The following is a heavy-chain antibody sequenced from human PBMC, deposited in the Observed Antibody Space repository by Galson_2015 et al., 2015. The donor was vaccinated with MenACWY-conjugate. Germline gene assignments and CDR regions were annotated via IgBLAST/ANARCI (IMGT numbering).Heavy chain of an antibody. CDR3: ASPVGSGWKYYFDS. CDR1: GFTFGSYA. CDR2: IGVSGHST. J-gene: IGHJ4*02. D-gene: IGHD6-19*01. V-gene: IGHV3-23*01. Sequence: SLRLSCAASGFTFGSYAMSWVRLAPGKGLEWVSVIGVSGHSTYYADSVKGRFTISRDNSKNTLYVQMNNLRAEDTAVYYCASPVGSGWKYYFDSWGQGTLVTVSS.